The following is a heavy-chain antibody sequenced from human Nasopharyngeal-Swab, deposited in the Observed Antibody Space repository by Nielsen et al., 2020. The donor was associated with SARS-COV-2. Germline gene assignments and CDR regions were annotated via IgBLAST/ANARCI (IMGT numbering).Heavy chain of an antibody. V-gene: IGHV3-23*01. Sequence: GESLKISCSASGFIFNNYAMNWVRQAPGKGLEWVSGISGSGGSTFYADSVKGRFTISRDNSASTLYLQMSSLRAEDTAVYYCAKGQVATLREFDYWGQGTLVTVSS. CDR1: GFIFNNYA. D-gene: IGHD5-12*01. J-gene: IGHJ4*02. CDR2: ISGSGGST. CDR3: AKGQVATLREFDY.